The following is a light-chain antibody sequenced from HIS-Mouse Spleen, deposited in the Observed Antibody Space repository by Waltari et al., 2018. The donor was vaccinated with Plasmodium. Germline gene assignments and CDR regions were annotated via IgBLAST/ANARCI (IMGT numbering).Light chain of an antibody. CDR3: QQSYSTPPT. CDR1: QSISSY. Sequence: DIQMTQSPSSLSASVGARVTITCRASQSISSYLNWYQQKPGKAPKRLIYAASSLQSWVASRFSCSGAGTDCTLTISSLQPEDFATYYCQQSYSTPPTFGGGTKVEIK. V-gene: IGKV1-39*01. CDR2: AAS. J-gene: IGKJ4*01.